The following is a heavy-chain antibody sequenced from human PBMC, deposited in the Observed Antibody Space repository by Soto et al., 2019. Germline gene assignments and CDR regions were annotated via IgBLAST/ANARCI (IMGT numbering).Heavy chain of an antibody. V-gene: IGHV5-51*01. Sequence: GESLKISCRTSGYGFTSYWIAWVRQMPGKGLEWMGIIFPSDSDTRYSPSFQGQVTISADRSTSTVFLQWASLKASDTAVYFCARKDKSGYFNWFDPWGQGTLVTVYS. J-gene: IGHJ5*02. CDR1: GYGFTSYW. D-gene: IGHD3-22*01. CDR3: ARKDKSGYFNWFDP. CDR2: IFPSDSDT.